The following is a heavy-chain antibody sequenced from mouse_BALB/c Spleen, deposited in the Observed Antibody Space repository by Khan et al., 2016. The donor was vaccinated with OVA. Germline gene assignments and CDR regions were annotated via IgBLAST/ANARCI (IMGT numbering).Heavy chain of an antibody. CDR3: ARRYYCVPWYFDV. CDR1: GYSITSDYA. CDR2: ISYSGST. Sequence: EVQLQESGPGLVKPSQSLSLTCTVTGYSITSDYAWNGIRQFPGNKLEWMAYISYSGSTSTKPSLKSRISVNGNTSKNEFFLQLNSVPTEDTATYSCARRYYCVPWYFDVWCARTPVSVS. J-gene: IGHJ1*01. D-gene: IGHD1-1*01. V-gene: IGHV3-2*02.